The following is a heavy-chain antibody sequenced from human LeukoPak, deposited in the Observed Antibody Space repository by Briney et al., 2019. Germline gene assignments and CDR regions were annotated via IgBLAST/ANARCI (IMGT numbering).Heavy chain of an antibody. CDR2: ISSSGTAI. J-gene: IGHJ4*02. Sequence: GGSLRLSCTGSGFIFGDYAMSWIRQAPGKGLEWVSYISSSGTAIYYADSVKGRFTISRDNAKNSLYLQMNSLRAEDTAVYYCARRRDSGSLQHFDYWGQGTLVTVSS. CDR1: GFIFGDYA. V-gene: IGHV3-11*01. D-gene: IGHD1-26*01. CDR3: ARRRDSGSLQHFDY.